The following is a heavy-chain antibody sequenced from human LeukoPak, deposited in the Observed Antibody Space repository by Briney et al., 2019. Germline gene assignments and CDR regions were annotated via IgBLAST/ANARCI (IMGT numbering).Heavy chain of an antibody. D-gene: IGHD6-13*01. J-gene: IGHJ5*01. CDR2: IYTTGST. CDR1: GGSINNYY. CDR3: ARAVYGSSWFPGWFDS. Sequence: PSETLSLTCTVSGGSINNYYWSWVRQPAGKGLEWIGRIYTTGSTNYTPSLKSRVTMSVDTSKNQFSLKLISVTAADTAVYYCARAVYGSSWFPGWFDSWGQGTLVTVSS. V-gene: IGHV4-4*07.